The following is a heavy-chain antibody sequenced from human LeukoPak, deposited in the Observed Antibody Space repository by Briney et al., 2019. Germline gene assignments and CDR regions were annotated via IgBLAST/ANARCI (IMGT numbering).Heavy chain of an antibody. D-gene: IGHD2-2*01. CDR3: AKDQYCTSTSCHVGY. J-gene: IGHJ4*02. CDR1: GFTFSNYA. Sequence: GGSLRPSCAASGFTFSNYAMSWVRQAPGKGLEWVSGINVSGGSTFYADSVRGRFTISRDNSKNTLYLQMNSLRAEDTAVYYCAKDQYCTSTSCHVGYWGQGTLVTVSS. V-gene: IGHV3-23*01. CDR2: INVSGGST.